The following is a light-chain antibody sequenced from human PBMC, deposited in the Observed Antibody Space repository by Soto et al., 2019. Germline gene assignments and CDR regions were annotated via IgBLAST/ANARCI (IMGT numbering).Light chain of an antibody. J-gene: IGKJ4*01. V-gene: IGKV3-11*01. Sequence: EIVLTQSPATLSLSPGERATLSCRASQSVSSYLAWYQQKSGQAPRLLIYDASNRATGIPARFSGSGSGTDFTLTISSLEPEDFAVYYCQERSNWLTFSGGTKVEIK. CDR1: QSVSSY. CDR2: DAS. CDR3: QERSNWLT.